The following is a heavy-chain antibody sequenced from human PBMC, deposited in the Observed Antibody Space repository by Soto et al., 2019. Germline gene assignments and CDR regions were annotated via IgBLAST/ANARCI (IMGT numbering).Heavy chain of an antibody. Sequence: ESGPTLVNPTETLTLTCTVSGFSLNYGRMAVSWIRQPPGKALEWLALIYWDDDKRYSPSLKSRLTITKDTSKNQVVLTMTNMDPVDTATYYCAHSWAPMTLDYWGQGTLVTVS. CDR2: IYWDDDK. CDR3: AHSWAPMTLDY. V-gene: IGHV2-5*02. J-gene: IGHJ4*02. CDR1: GFSLNYGRMA. D-gene: IGHD3-16*01.